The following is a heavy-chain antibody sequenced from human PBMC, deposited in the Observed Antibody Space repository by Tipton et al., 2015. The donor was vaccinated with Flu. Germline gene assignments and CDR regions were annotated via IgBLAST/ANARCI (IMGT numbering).Heavy chain of an antibody. J-gene: IGHJ6*02. CDR1: GGSISSYY. V-gene: IGHV4-59*08. D-gene: IGHD3-3*01. CDR3: ARQTYDFWSGYPYYYYGMDV. Sequence: TLSLTCTVSGGSISSYYWSWIRQPPGKGLEWIGYIYYSGSTKYNPSLKSRVTISVDTSKNQFSLKLRSVTAAYTAVYYCARQTYDFWSGYPYYYYGMDVWGQGTTVTVSS. CDR2: IYYSGST.